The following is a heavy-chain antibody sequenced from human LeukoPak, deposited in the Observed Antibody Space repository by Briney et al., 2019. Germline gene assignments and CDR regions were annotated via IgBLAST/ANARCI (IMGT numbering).Heavy chain of an antibody. CDR3: AKTADSSGYPYYFDY. V-gene: IGHV3-23*01. CDR1: GFTFSSYG. J-gene: IGHJ4*02. D-gene: IGHD3-22*01. Sequence: PGGTLRLSCAASGFTFSSYGMSWVRQAPGKGLEWVSAISGSGGSTYYADSVKGRFTISRDNSKNTLYLQMNSLRAEDTAVHYCAKTADSSGYPYYFDYWGQGTLVTVSS. CDR2: ISGSGGST.